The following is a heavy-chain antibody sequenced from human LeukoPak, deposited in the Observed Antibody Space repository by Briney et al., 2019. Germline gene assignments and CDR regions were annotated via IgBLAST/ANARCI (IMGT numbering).Heavy chain of an antibody. CDR2: ISAYNGNT. D-gene: IGHD6-19*01. Sequence: ASVKVSCKASGYTFTSYGISWVRQAPGQGLEWMGWISAYNGNTNYAQKVQGRVTMTTDTSTSTAYMELRSLRSDDTAVYYSARPHSSGWDNYYYYYGMDVWGQGTTVTVSS. V-gene: IGHV1-18*01. J-gene: IGHJ6*02. CDR3: ARPHSSGWDNYYYYYGMDV. CDR1: GYTFTSYG.